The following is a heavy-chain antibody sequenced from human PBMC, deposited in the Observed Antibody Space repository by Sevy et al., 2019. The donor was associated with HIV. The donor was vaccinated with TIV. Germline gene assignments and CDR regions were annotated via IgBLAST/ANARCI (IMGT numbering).Heavy chain of an antibody. D-gene: IGHD4-4*01. CDR2: INSDGSST. Sequence: GGSLRLSCAASGFSFRSYWMHWVRQAPGKGLVWVSRINSDGSSTAYEDSVRGRFTISRDNAKNTLYLAMNSLRGEDTAVYYCARGNDYSNNVGYSSTWYLAYWGQGSLVTVSS. J-gene: IGHJ4*02. CDR1: GFSFRSYW. CDR3: ARGNDYSNNVGYSSTWYLAY. V-gene: IGHV3-74*01.